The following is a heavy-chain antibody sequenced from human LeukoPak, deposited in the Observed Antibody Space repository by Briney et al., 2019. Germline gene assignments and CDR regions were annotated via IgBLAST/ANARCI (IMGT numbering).Heavy chain of an antibody. Sequence: ASVKVSCKASGYTFTRYYIHWVRRAPGQGLEWMGIIDPSGGSRSYAQKFQGRVTITRDTSINTVYMEVSRLRSDDTAVYYCARLLSSVTGTPFDYWGQGTLVTVSS. J-gene: IGHJ4*02. CDR1: GYTFTRYY. D-gene: IGHD6-19*01. CDR3: ARLLSSVTGTPFDY. V-gene: IGHV1-46*01. CDR2: IDPSGGSR.